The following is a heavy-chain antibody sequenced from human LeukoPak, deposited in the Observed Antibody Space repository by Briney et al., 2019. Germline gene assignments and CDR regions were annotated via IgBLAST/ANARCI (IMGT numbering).Heavy chain of an antibody. V-gene: IGHV3-21*01. D-gene: IGHD1-14*01. CDR1: GFTFSSYS. J-gene: IGHJ4*02. CDR2: ISSSSSYI. CDR3: ARAGIREPTDY. Sequence: GGSLTLSCAASGFTFSSYSMNWVRQAPGKGLEWVSSISSSSSYIYYADSVKGRFTISRDNAKNSLYLQMNSLRAEDTAAYYCARAGIREPTDYWGQGTLVTVSS.